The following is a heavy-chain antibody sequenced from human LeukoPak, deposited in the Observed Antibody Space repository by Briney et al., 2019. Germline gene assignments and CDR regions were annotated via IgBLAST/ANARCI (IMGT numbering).Heavy chain of an antibody. J-gene: IGHJ4*02. CDR3: AREPYDSSGYPDY. CDR1: GFTFSSYS. CDR2: ISSSSSYI. Sequence: GGSLRLFCAASGFTFSSYSMNWVRQAPGKGLEWVSSISSSSSYIYYADSVKGRFTISRDNAKNSLYLQMNSLRAEDTAVYYCAREPYDSSGYPDYWGQGTLVTVSS. D-gene: IGHD3-22*01. V-gene: IGHV3-21*01.